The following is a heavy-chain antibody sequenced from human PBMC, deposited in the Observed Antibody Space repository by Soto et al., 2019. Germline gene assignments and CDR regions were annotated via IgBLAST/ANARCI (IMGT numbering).Heavy chain of an antibody. CDR2: IIPIFGTA. Sequence: QVQLVQSGAEVKKPGSSVKVACKASGGTFSSYAISWVRQAPGQGLGWMGGIIPIFGTANYAQKFQGRVTITADESTSTAYMELSSLRSEDTAVYYCARVVRRNYNLEFLGWFDPWGQGTLVTVSS. V-gene: IGHV1-69*01. CDR3: ARVVRRNYNLEFLGWFDP. CDR1: GGTFSSYA. D-gene: IGHD4-4*01. J-gene: IGHJ5*02.